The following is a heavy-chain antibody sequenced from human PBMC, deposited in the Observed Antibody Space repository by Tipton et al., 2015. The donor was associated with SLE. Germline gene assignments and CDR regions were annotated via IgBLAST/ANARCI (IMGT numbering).Heavy chain of an antibody. Sequence: SLRLSCAASGFTFSSYGMHWVRQAPGKGLEWVAFIRYDGSNKYYADSVKGRFTISRDNGKNSLYLQMNSLRAEDMALYYCAKDMGASNWLIFDYWGQGTLVTVSS. J-gene: IGHJ4*02. CDR2: IRYDGSNK. V-gene: IGHV3-30*02. CDR3: AKDMGASNWLIFDY. D-gene: IGHD6-13*01. CDR1: GFTFSSYG.